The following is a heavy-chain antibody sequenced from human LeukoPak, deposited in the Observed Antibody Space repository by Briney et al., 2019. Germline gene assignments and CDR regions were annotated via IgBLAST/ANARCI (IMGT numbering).Heavy chain of an antibody. D-gene: IGHD1-1*01. J-gene: IGHJ3*02. V-gene: IGHV1-18*01. CDR1: GYIFTRYG. CDR3: ARDLSGQLERRGDALHI. CDR2: ISADNGNT. Sequence: ASVKVSCKTSGYIFTRYGISWVRQAPGQGLEWMGWISADNGNTNYAQNLQDRVTMTTDTSTSTAYMELRSLRSDDTAVYYCARDLSGQLERRGDALHIWGQGTMVTVSS.